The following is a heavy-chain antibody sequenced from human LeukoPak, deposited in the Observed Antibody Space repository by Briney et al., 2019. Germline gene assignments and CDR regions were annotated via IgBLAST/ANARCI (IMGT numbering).Heavy chain of an antibody. CDR3: ARDQGYGAYGLDY. V-gene: IGHV1-69*05. J-gene: IGHJ4*02. Sequence: GASVKVSCKASGGTFSSNDISWVRQAPGQGLEWMGRIVPLFGTRSYAQKFQGRVTITTDESTNTSYMELTSLTSEDTAVYYCARDQGYGAYGLDYWGQGTLVTVS. CDR1: GGTFSSND. CDR2: IVPLFGTR. D-gene: IGHD5-12*01.